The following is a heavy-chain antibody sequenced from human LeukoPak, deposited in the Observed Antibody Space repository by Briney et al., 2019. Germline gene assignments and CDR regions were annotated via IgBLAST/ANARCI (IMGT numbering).Heavy chain of an antibody. CDR1: GGTFSSYA. D-gene: IGHD2-2*01. CDR2: IIPIFGTA. V-gene: IGHV1-69*13. Sequence: ASVKVSCKASGGTFSSYAISWVRQAPGQGLEWMGGIIPIFGTANYAQKFQGRVTTTADESTSTAYMELSSLRSEDTAVYYCAREAGAAMRYYYCYYMDVWGKGTTVTVSS. J-gene: IGHJ6*03. CDR3: AREAGAAMRYYYCYYMDV.